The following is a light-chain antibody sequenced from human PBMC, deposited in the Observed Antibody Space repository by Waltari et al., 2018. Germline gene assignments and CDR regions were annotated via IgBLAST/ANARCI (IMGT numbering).Light chain of an antibody. J-gene: IGLJ3*02. V-gene: IGLV1-44*01. CDR1: NSNIGGNS. CDR3: AVWDDSLGGV. CDR2: NDN. Sequence: QSVLTQPPSVSGTPGQRVTISCSGSNSNIGGNSVNWYQQLPGTAPKLLIYNDNQGPSGVPDLFSAAKSGTSASRAITGLQSEDDAYYYCAVWDDSLGGVFGGGTKLTVL.